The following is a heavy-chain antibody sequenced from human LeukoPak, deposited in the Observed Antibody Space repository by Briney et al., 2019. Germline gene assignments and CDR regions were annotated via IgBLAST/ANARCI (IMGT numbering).Heavy chain of an antibody. D-gene: IGHD3-10*01. CDR3: AKVGYGSGSYNLDY. Sequence: GRSLRLSCAASGFTFSSYGMHWVRQAPGKGLEWVAVIWYDGSNKYYADSVKGRFTISRDNSKNTLYLQMNSLRAEDTAVYYCAKVGYGSGSYNLDYWGQGTLVTVSS. CDR2: IWYDGSNK. CDR1: GFTFSSYG. J-gene: IGHJ4*02. V-gene: IGHV3-33*06.